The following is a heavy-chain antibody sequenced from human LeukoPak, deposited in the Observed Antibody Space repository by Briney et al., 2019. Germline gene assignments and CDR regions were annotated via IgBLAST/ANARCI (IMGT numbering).Heavy chain of an antibody. V-gene: IGHV4-59*01. CDR3: ARGSGNPYFDY. Sequence: SETLSLTCTVSGGSISSFYWSWTRQPPGKGLEWIGYIYYSGSTNYNPSLKSRVTISVDTSKNQFSLKLSSVTAADTAVYYCARGSGNPYFDYWGQGTLVTVSS. CDR2: IYYSGST. D-gene: IGHD6-25*01. CDR1: GGSISSFY. J-gene: IGHJ4*02.